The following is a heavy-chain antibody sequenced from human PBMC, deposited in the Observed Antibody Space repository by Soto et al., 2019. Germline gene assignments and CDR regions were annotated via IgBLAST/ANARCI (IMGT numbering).Heavy chain of an antibody. V-gene: IGHV3-30-3*01. Sequence: QVQLVESGGGVVQPGRSLRLSCAASGFTFSSYAMHWVRQAPGKGLEWVAVISYDGSNKYYADSVKGRFTISRDNSKNTLYLQMNSLRAEDTAVYYCASLVGISGLGGQGTLVTVSS. CDR2: ISYDGSNK. CDR3: ASLVGISGL. D-gene: IGHD2-8*02. CDR1: GFTFSSYA. J-gene: IGHJ4*02.